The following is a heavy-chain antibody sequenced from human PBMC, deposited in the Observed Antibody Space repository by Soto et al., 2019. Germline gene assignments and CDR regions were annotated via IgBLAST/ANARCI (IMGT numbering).Heavy chain of an antibody. J-gene: IGHJ6*02. V-gene: IGHV4-4*02. CDR2: LSRGDER. D-gene: IGHD3-16*01. CDR3: ATQTISYTWGV. CDR1: GAPITTTKW. Sequence: QVQLQESGPGLVKPSETLSLTCTVSGAPITTTKWWAWVRLPPGKGLEWIGELSRGDERSSNPSLEGRFTMSLDKSTNHFSLKLTSVTAADTAIYSCATQTISYTWGVWGRGTSVTVSS.